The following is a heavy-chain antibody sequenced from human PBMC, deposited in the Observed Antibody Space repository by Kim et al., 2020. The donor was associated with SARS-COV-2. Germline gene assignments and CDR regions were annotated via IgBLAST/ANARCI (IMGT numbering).Heavy chain of an antibody. Sequence: GGSLRLSCAASGFTFRNYVMNWVRQAPRKGLEWVSTISGGGTRTFYTDSVKGRFTISRDNSKNTLSLQMNSLRAEDTAIYYCAKDVGDTSGYYYYGMDVWGQGTTVTSP. J-gene: IGHJ6*02. D-gene: IGHD1-26*01. V-gene: IGHV3-23*01. CDR1: GFTFRNYV. CDR3: AKDVGDTSGYYYYGMDV. CDR2: ISGGGTRT.